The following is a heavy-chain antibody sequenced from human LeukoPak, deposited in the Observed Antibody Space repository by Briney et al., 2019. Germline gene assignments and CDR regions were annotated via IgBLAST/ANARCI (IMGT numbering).Heavy chain of an antibody. J-gene: IGHJ4*02. V-gene: IGHV3-33*01. Sequence: GGSLRLSCAASGFTFNSYGMFWVRQAPGKGLEWVAFIWPDGSNKLYGDSVKGRFTISRDNSKNTVYQQMNSLRAEDTAVYYCARDYCRTTSCLESWGQGTLVTVSS. CDR2: IWPDGSNK. D-gene: IGHD2-2*01. CDR1: GFTFNSYG. CDR3: ARDYCRTTSCLES.